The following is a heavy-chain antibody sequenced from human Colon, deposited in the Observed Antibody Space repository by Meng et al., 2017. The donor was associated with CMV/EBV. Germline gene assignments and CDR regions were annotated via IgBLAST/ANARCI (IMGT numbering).Heavy chain of an antibody. CDR1: GFTFSTYE. V-gene: IGHV3-7*01. D-gene: IGHD3-10*01. CDR3: GRNRVDH. CDR2: IRQDAIER. J-gene: IGHJ4*02. Sequence: GESLKISCVGSGFTFSTYEMNWVRQAPGKGLEWVANIRQDAIERFYADSVKGRFTISRDDAKSLLYLQMNSLRGEDTGVYYCGRNRVDHWGQGTLVTVSS.